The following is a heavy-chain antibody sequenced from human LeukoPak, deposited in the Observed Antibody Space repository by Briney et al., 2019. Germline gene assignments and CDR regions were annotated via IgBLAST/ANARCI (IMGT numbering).Heavy chain of an antibody. J-gene: IGHJ4*02. V-gene: IGHV3-23*01. CDR3: AKETYSSAWYPFDY. D-gene: IGHD6-19*01. CDR2: ISGSADTT. CDR1: GFTFTGYA. Sequence: PGGSLRLSCAASGFTFTGYAMSWVRQAPGKGLEWVSAISGSADTTYYADSVKGRFTISRDNPKNTLYLQMNSLRGEDTAVYYCAKETYSSAWYPFDYWGQGTLVTVSS.